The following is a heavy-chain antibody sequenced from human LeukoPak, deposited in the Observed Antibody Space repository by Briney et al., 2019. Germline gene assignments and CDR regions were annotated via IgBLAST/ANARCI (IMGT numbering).Heavy chain of an antibody. CDR1: GGSFSGYY. J-gene: IGHJ6*03. CDR3: ARGTIFAPYYYYYYMDV. D-gene: IGHD3-3*01. CDR2: INHSGST. V-gene: IGHV4-34*01. Sequence: SETLSLTCAVYGGSFSGYYWSWIRQPPGKGLEGIGEINHSGSTNYNPSLKSRVTISVDTSKNQFSLKLSSVTAADTAVYYCARGTIFAPYYYYYYMDVWGKGTTVTVSS.